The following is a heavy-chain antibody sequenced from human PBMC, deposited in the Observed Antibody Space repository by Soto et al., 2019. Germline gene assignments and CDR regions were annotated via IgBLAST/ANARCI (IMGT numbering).Heavy chain of an antibody. V-gene: IGHV1-2*02. D-gene: IGHD5-12*01. CDR3: ARGRGYSGYAYWYFDL. Sequence: QVQLVQSGAEVKKPGASVKVSCKASGYTFTGYYMHWVRQAPGEGLEWMGWINPNSGGTNYAQKFQGRVTMTRDTSISTAYMELSWLRSDDTAVYYCARGRGYSGYAYWYFDLWGRGTLVTVSS. CDR1: GYTFTGYY. CDR2: INPNSGGT. J-gene: IGHJ2*01.